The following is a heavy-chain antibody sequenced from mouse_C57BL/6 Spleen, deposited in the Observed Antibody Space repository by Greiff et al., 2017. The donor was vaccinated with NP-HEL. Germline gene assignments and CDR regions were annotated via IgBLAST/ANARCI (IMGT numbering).Heavy chain of an antibody. J-gene: IGHJ4*01. CDR3: ARDYGNYVGAMDY. D-gene: IGHD2-1*01. CDR1: GYSITSGYY. V-gene: IGHV3-6*01. Sequence: VQLKESGPGLVKPSQSLSLTCSVTGYSITSGYYWNWIRQFPGNKLEWMGYISYDGSNNYNPSLKNRISITRDTSKNQFFLKLNSVTTEDTATYYCARDYGNYVGAMDYWGQGTSVTVSS. CDR2: ISYDGSN.